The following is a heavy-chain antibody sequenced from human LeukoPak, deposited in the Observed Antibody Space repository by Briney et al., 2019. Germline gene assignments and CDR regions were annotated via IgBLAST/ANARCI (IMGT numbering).Heavy chain of an antibody. CDR3: ASLRLGVIDY. J-gene: IGHJ4*02. CDR2: ISSSGSTI. Sequence: PGGSLRLSCAASGFTFSSYEMNWVRQAPGKGLEWVSYISSSGSTIYYADSVKGRITISRDNAKNSLYLQMNSLRAEDTAVYYCASLRLGVIDYWGQGTLVTVSS. D-gene: IGHD3-16*01. CDR1: GFTFSSYE. V-gene: IGHV3-48*03.